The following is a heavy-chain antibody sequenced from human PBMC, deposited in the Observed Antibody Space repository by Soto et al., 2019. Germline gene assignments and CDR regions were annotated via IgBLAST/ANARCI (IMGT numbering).Heavy chain of an antibody. J-gene: IGHJ5*02. CDR3: ARGYYYDNRPNWFDP. CDR2: INHSGST. CDR1: GGSFSSYY. Sequence: SETLSLTCAVYGGSFSSYYWSWIRQPPGKGLEWIGEINHSGSTNYNPSLKSRVRISVDTSKNQFSLKLSSVTAADTAVYYCARGYYYDNRPNWFDPWGQGTLVTVSS. V-gene: IGHV4-34*01. D-gene: IGHD3-22*01.